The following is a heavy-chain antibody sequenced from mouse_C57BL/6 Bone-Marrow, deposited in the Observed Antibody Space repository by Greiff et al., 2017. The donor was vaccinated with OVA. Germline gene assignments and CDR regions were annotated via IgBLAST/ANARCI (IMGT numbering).Heavy chain of an antibody. Sequence: VQLQQSGPELVKPGASVKISCKASGYSFTGYYMNWVKQSPEKSLEWIGEINPRTGGTTYNQKFKAKATLTVDKSSSTAYMQLKSLTSECSAVYYCARGVTSPFAYWGQGTRVTVSA. J-gene: IGHJ3*01. CDR2: INPRTGGT. D-gene: IGHD2-13*01. CDR1: GYSFTGYY. CDR3: ARGVTSPFAY. V-gene: IGHV1-42*01.